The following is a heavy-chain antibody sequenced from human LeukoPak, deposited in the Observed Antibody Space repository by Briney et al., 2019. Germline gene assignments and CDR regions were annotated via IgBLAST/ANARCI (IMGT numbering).Heavy chain of an antibody. D-gene: IGHD5-24*01. J-gene: IGHJ4*02. Sequence: SETLSLTCTVSGYSISSGYYWGWIRQPPGKGLEWIGSIYYSGSTYYNPSLKSRVTISVDTSKNQFSLKLSSVTAADTAVYYCANLRRDGCVDYWGQGTLVTVSS. CDR1: GYSISSGYY. CDR2: IYYSGST. V-gene: IGHV4-38-2*02. CDR3: ANLRRDGCVDY.